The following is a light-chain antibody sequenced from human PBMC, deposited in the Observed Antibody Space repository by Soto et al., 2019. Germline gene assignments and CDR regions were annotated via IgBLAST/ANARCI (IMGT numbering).Light chain of an antibody. V-gene: IGLV2-8*01. CDR3: SSYAGSNNFV. J-gene: IGLJ1*01. CDR1: SSDVGGYNY. CDR2: EVS. Sequence: QSALTQPPSASGSPGQSVTISCTGTSSDVGGYNYVSWYQQHPGKAPKLMIYEVSKRPSGVPGRFSGSKSGNTASLTVSGLQAEYEADYYCSSYAGSNNFVFGTGTKVTVL.